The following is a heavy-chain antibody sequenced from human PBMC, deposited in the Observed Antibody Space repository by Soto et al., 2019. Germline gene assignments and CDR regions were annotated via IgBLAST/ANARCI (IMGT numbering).Heavy chain of an antibody. CDR2: FDPEDGET. CDR1: GYTLTELS. D-gene: IGHD2-8*01. V-gene: IGHV1-24*01. CDR3: ATSLPEMVYAMNYYYYYMDV. J-gene: IGHJ6*03. Sequence: QVQLVQSGAEVKKPGASVKVSCKVSGYTLTELSMHWVRQAPGKGLEWMGGFDPEDGETIYAQKFQVRVTMTEDTYTDTAYMELSSLRSEDTAVYYCATSLPEMVYAMNYYYYYMDVWGKGTTVTVSS.